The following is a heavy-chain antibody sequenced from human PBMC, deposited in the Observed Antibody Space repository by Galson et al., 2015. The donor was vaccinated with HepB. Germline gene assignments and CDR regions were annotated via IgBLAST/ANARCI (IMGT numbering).Heavy chain of an antibody. V-gene: IGHV3-30*18. CDR1: GFTFNSYG. D-gene: IGHD3-3*01. Sequence: SLRLSCAASGFTFNSYGMHWVRQAPGKGLECVADISYDGNNKDYLGSVKGRFTISRDNSKNTLYLQMNSLRAEDTAVYYCAKVGWDYDFWSDYYMPDVWGQGTTVTVSS. CDR2: ISYDGNNK. CDR3: AKVGWDYDFWSDYYMPDV. J-gene: IGHJ6*02.